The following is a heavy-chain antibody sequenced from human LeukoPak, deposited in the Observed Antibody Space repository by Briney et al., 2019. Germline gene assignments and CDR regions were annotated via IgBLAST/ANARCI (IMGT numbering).Heavy chain of an antibody. Sequence: SETLSLTCAVYGGSFSGYYWSWIRQPPGKGLEWIGEINHSGSTNYNPSLKSRVTISVDTSKNQFSLKLSSVTAADTAVYYCARQGAFFTATRFYWFDPWGQGTLVTVSS. V-gene: IGHV4-34*01. J-gene: IGHJ5*02. CDR1: GGSFSGYY. CDR3: ARQGAFFTATRFYWFDP. CDR2: INHSGST. D-gene: IGHD4-11*01.